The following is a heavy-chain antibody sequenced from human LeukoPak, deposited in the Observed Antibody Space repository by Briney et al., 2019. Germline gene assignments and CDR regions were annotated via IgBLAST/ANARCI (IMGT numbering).Heavy chain of an antibody. CDR1: GGSFSGYY. CDR3: ARTAHGGSDYTEWLLESFDI. CDR2: IYYSGST. Sequence: SETLSLTCAVYGGSFSGYYWSWIRQPPGKGLEWIGYIYYSGSTYYNPSLKSRVTISVDTSKNQFSLKLSSVTAADTAVYYCARTAHGGSDYTEWLLESFDIWGQGTMVTVSS. J-gene: IGHJ3*02. V-gene: IGHV4-30-4*08. D-gene: IGHD3-3*01.